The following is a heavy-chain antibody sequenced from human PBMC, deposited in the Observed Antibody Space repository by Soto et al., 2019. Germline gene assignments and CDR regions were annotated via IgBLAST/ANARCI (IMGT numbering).Heavy chain of an antibody. CDR1: GFTFGDYL. D-gene: IGHD1-1*01. V-gene: IGHV3-49*03. CDR2: IRSQTYDGTT. Sequence: GGSLRLSCTASGFTFGDYLMSWFRQAPGKGLEWVGFIRSQTYDGTTEYAASVKGRLIISRDDSKSIAYLQMNSLKIEDTAVYYCTRGWTTDYWGQGTLVTVSS. J-gene: IGHJ4*02. CDR3: TRGWTTDY.